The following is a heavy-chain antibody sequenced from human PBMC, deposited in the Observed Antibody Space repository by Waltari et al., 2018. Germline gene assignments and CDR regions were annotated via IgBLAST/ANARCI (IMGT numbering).Heavy chain of an antibody. D-gene: IGHD5-12*01. Sequence: QLQLQESGPGLVRPSETLSLTCSVAGGSISSGSFYWGWIRQSPGKGLEWIGSIYYSGSTDYNSNLKSRVTISGDTSKKQFSLKLSSVTAADTAVYYCARHWKKSGYRFDPWGQGTLVTVSS. V-gene: IGHV4-39*01. CDR3: ARHWKKSGYRFDP. CDR1: GGSISSGSFY. J-gene: IGHJ5*02. CDR2: IYYSGST.